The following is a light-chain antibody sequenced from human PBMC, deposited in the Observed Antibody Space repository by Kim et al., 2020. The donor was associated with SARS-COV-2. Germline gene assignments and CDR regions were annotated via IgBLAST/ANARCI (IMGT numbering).Light chain of an antibody. CDR1: RSNIGAGYD. CDR2: RNN. Sequence: QRVTIACTGRRSNIGAGYDVHWYRQLPGTAPKLLIYRNNNRPSGVPDRFSGSKSGTSASLAITGLQAEDEADYYCQSYDSSLNVVVFGGGTQLTVL. J-gene: IGLJ2*01. V-gene: IGLV1-40*01. CDR3: QSYDSSLNVVV.